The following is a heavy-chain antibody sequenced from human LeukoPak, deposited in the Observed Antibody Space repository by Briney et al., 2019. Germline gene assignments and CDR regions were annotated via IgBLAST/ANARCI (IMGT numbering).Heavy chain of an antibody. CDR3: ARRGYSYGTQEFDY. D-gene: IGHD5-18*01. Sequence: ASVKVSCKASGGTFSSYAISWVRQAPGQGLEWMGGIIPIFGTANYAQKFQGRVTITADESTSTAYMELSSLRSEDTAVYYCARRGYSYGTQEFDYWAREPWSPSPQ. CDR2: IIPIFGTA. J-gene: IGHJ4*02. V-gene: IGHV1-69*13. CDR1: GGTFSSYA.